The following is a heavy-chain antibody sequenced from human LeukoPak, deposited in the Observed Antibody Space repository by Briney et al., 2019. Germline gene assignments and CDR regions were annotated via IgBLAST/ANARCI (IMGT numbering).Heavy chain of an antibody. Sequence: ASVKVSCKVSGYTLTELSMHLVRQAPGKGLEWMGGFDPEDGETIYAQKFQGRVTMTEDTSTDTAYMELSSLRSEDTAVYYCATAPYSSGWYFDYWGQGTLVTVSS. CDR2: FDPEDGET. CDR1: GYTLTELS. V-gene: IGHV1-24*01. D-gene: IGHD6-19*01. J-gene: IGHJ4*02. CDR3: ATAPYSSGWYFDY.